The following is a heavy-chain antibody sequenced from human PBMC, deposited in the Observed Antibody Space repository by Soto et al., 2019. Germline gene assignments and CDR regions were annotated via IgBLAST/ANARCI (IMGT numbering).Heavy chain of an antibody. J-gene: IGHJ3*02. D-gene: IGHD1-7*01. CDR2: TYYRSKWYN. Sequence: QVQLQQSGPGLVKPSQTLSLTCAISGDSVSSNSAAWNWIRQSPSRGLECLGRTYYRSKWYNDYAVSVKSRITINPATSKNQCSLQLNSVTPEDKAVYYCARAGGNWNYKQYAFDIWGQGTMVTVSS. CDR3: ARAGGNWNYKQYAFDI. V-gene: IGHV6-1*01. CDR1: GDSVSSNSAA.